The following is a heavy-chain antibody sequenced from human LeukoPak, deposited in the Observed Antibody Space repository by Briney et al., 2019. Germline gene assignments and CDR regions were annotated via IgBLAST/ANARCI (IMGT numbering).Heavy chain of an antibody. D-gene: IGHD1-20*01. CDR1: GYTFTGYY. CDR3: ASPYNWNDGEDYYYYGMDV. J-gene: IGHJ6*02. V-gene: IGHV1-2*02. CDR2: INPNSGGT. Sequence: ASVKVSCKASGYTFTGYYKHWVRQAPGQGLEWMGWINPNSGGTNYAQKFQGRVTMTRDTSISTAYMELSRLRSDDTAVYYCASPYNWNDGEDYYYYGMDVWGQGTTVTVSS.